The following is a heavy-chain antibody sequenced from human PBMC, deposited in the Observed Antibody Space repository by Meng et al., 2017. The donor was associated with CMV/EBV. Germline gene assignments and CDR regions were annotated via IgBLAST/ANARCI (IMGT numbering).Heavy chain of an antibody. CDR1: GFTFSSYS. D-gene: IGHD6-13*01. CDR2: ISSSSSYI. CDR3: ARDGAAARYYYYYGMDV. J-gene: IGHJ6*02. V-gene: IGHV3-21*01. Sequence: GESLKISCAASGFTFSSYSMNWVRQAPGKGLEWVSSISSSSSYIYYADSVKGRFTISRDNAKNSLYLQMNSLRAEDMAVYYCARDGAAARYYYYYGMDVWGQGTTVTVSS.